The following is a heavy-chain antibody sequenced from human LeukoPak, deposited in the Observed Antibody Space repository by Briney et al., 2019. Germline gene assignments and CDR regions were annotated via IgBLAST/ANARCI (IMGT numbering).Heavy chain of an antibody. D-gene: IGHD5-18*01. J-gene: IGHJ6*02. CDR2: IFYSGST. CDR1: GGSISSSTYY. Sequence: PSETLSLTCTVSGGSISSSTYYWAWIRQPPGKGLEWVGNIFYSGSTYYNPSLKSRVTISVDTSKNQFSLKLTSVTAADTAVYYCARVGRAMARGSYYYGMDVWGQGTTVTVSS. V-gene: IGHV4-39*07. CDR3: ARVGRAMARGSYYYGMDV.